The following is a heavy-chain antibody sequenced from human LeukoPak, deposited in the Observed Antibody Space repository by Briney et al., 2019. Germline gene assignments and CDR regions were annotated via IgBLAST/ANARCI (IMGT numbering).Heavy chain of an antibody. D-gene: IGHD3-16*01. Sequence: GRSLRLSCAASGFTFSSYGMHWVRQAPGKGLEWVAVIWYDGSNKYYADSVKGRFTISRDDSKNTLNLQMNSLRAEDTAVYYCARDLYADYVWGSFDYWGQGTLVTVSS. CDR3: ARDLYADYVWGSFDY. J-gene: IGHJ4*02. V-gene: IGHV3-33*01. CDR1: GFTFSSYG. CDR2: IWYDGSNK.